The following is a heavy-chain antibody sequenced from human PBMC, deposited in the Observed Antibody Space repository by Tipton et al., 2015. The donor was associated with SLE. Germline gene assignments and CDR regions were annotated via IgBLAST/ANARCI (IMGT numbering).Heavy chain of an antibody. CDR3: AGGTRIQLWLGDY. Sequence: SLRLSCAASGFTFSSYSMNWVRQAPGKGLEWVSSISSSSSYIYYADSVKGRFTISRDNAKNSLYLQMNSLRAEDTAVYYCAGGTRIQLWLGDYWGQGTLVTVSS. CDR1: GFTFSSYS. CDR2: ISSSSSYI. V-gene: IGHV3-21*01. J-gene: IGHJ4*02. D-gene: IGHD5-18*01.